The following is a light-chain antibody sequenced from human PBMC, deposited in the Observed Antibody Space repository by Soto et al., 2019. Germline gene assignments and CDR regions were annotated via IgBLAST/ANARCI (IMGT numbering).Light chain of an antibody. CDR1: QSVSSY. CDR2: GAS. V-gene: IGKV3-15*01. J-gene: IGKJ1*01. Sequence: EIVLTQSLATLSLSPGERATLSCRASQSVSSYLAWYQQKPGQAPRLLIYGASTRATGIPARFSGSGSGTEFTLTISSLQSEDFAVYYCQQYNNWPQTFGQGTKVDIK. CDR3: QQYNNWPQT.